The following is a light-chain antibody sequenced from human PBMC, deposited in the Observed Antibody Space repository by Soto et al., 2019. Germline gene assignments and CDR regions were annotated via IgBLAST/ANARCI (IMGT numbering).Light chain of an antibody. CDR1: QSVSSSY. CDR3: QQYGSSPSMYT. J-gene: IGKJ2*01. CDR2: GAS. Sequence: EIVLPQSPGTLSLSPGERATLSCRASQSVSSSYLAWYQQKPGQAPRLLIYGASRRATGIPDRFSGSGSGTDFTLTISRLEPEDFAVYYCQQYGSSPSMYTFGQGTKLEIK. V-gene: IGKV3-20*01.